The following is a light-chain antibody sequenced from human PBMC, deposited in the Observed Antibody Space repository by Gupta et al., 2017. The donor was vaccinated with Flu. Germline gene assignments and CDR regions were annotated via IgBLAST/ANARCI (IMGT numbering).Light chain of an antibody. Sequence: VLTQSPGTLSLSPGERATLSCRASQSVTSTYLTWYQQKPGQAPRPLIYAASTRATGIPDRFSGSGSGTDFTLTINRLEPEDFAIYYCQQYGDSRYTFGQGTKLEIK. V-gene: IGKV3-20*01. CDR1: QSVTSTY. CDR3: QQYGDSRYT. J-gene: IGKJ2*01. CDR2: AAS.